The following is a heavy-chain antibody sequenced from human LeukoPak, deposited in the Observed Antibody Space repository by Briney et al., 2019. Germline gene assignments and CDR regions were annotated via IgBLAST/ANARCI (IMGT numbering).Heavy chain of an antibody. V-gene: IGHV3-66*01. CDR3: SSLVDWFGYCCSPSSSCWLDP. CDR2: SYSGGAT. D-gene: IGHD2-2*03. J-gene: IGHJ5*02. Sequence: PGRPFLLSAAAAGFTVSSNYMSWGRPAPGKGRGWGSLSYSGGATDYADSVEGRFTISRDNSKNTLYLQMNSLRADDTAVYCCSSLVDWFGYCCSPSSSCWLDPWGQGILVTVSS. CDR1: GFTVSSNY.